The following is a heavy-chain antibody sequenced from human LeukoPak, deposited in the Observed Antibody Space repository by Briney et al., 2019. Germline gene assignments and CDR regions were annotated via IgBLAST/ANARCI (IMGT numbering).Heavy chain of an antibody. CDR3: ASILLWFGELMDQ. D-gene: IGHD3-10*01. J-gene: IGHJ4*02. V-gene: IGHV4-59*12. CDR2: IYYSGNT. CDR1: GGSISSYY. Sequence: PSETLSLTCTVSGGSISSYYWSWIRQPPGKGLEWIGYIYYSGNTNYNPSLKSRVTTSVDTSKNQFSLKLSSVTAADTAVYYCASILLWFGELMDQWGQGTLVTVSS.